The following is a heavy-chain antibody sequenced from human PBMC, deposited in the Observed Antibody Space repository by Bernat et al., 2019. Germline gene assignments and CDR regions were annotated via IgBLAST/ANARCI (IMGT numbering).Heavy chain of an antibody. J-gene: IGHJ6*02. D-gene: IGHD6-6*01. Sequence: QVQLQQWGAGLLKPSETLSLTCAVYGGSFSGYYWSWIRQPPGKGLEWIWEINHSGSTNYNPSLKSRVTISVDTAKNQFSLKLSSVAAADTAVYYCARGFEYSSSVTYYYYGMDVWGQGTTVTVSS. CDR3: ARGFEYSSSVTYYYYGMDV. CDR1: GGSFSGYY. V-gene: IGHV4-34*01. CDR2: INHSGST.